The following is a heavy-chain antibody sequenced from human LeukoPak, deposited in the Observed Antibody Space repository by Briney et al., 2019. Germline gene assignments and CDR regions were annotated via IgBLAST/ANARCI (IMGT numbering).Heavy chain of an antibody. CDR1: GFTFDDYA. CDR2: INWNGGST. J-gene: IGHJ4*02. CDR3: ARAFAALYFDY. D-gene: IGHD6-6*01. V-gene: IGHV3-20*04. Sequence: PGGSLRLSCAASGFTFDDYAMHWVRQAPGKGLEWVSGINWNGGSTGYADSVKGRFTISRDNAKNSLYLQMNSLRAEDTALYYCARAFAALYFDYWGQGTLVTVSS.